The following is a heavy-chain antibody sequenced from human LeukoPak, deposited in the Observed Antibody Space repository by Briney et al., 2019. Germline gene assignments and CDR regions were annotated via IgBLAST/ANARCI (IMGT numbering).Heavy chain of an antibody. D-gene: IGHD5-24*01. Sequence: ALVKVSCKASGYTFAAYYIHWLRQAPGQGLEWMGWINPNSGGTNYAQKFQGRVTMTGDKSISTAYMELSRLRSDDTAVYYCARDKDGYNYVPYYWGQGTLVTVSS. CDR2: INPNSGGT. J-gene: IGHJ4*02. CDR1: GYTFAAYY. CDR3: ARDKDGYNYVPYY. V-gene: IGHV1-2*02.